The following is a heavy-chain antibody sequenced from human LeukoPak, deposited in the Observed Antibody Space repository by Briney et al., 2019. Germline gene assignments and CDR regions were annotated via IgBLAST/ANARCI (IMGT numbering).Heavy chain of an antibody. Sequence: SETLSLTCTVSGGSISSSSYYWGWIRQPPGKGLEWIGSIYYSGSTYYNPSLKSRVTISVDTSKNQFSLKLSSVTAADTAVYYCARDRSGATFTMDVWGQGTTVTVSS. J-gene: IGHJ6*02. CDR2: IYYSGST. CDR3: ARDRSGATFTMDV. CDR1: GGSISSSSYY. V-gene: IGHV4-39*07. D-gene: IGHD5-12*01.